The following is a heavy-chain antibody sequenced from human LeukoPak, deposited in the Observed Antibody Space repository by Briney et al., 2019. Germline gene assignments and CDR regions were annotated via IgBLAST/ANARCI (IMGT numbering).Heavy chain of an antibody. CDR2: IKQDGSEK. J-gene: IGHJ5*02. D-gene: IGHD3-10*01. CDR1: GFTFSSSW. V-gene: IGHV3-7*03. Sequence: GGSLSLSCESSGFTFSSSWMSWVRQAPGKGLDWVANIKQDGSEKSYVESVRGRFTISRDNAKNSLYLQLNSLRAEDTALYFCARISTTMIRGVTNWFDPWGQGTLVTVSS. CDR3: ARISTTMIRGVTNWFDP.